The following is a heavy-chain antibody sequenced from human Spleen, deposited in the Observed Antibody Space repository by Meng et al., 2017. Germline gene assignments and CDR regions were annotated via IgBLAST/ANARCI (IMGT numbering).Heavy chain of an antibody. CDR3: ASPDSSSPFDY. CDR2: INPSGGST. CDR1: GYTFTGYY. D-gene: IGHD6-13*01. J-gene: IGHJ4*02. V-gene: IGHV1-46*01. Sequence: ASVKVSCKASGYTFTGYYVYWVRQAPGQGLEWMGRINPSGGSTSYAQKFQGRVTMTRDTSTSTVYMELSSLRSEDTAVYYCASPDSSSPFDYWGQGTLVTVSS.